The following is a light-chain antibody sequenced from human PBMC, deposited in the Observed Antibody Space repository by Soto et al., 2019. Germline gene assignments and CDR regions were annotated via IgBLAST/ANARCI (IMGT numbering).Light chain of an antibody. V-gene: IGKV3-11*01. CDR2: DAS. CDR3: QQRYNWPQWT. J-gene: IGKJ1*01. CDR1: QSVSSY. Sequence: EIVLTQSPATLALSPGERATLSCRASQSVSSYLACYQQKPAHAPRLLIYDASTSATAIPPSFSGSGSGTAFTLPISSLEPEDFALYYCQQRYNWPQWTSGQGTKVDIK.